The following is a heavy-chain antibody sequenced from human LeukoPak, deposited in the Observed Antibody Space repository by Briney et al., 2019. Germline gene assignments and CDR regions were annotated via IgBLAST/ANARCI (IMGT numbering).Heavy chain of an antibody. CDR2: ISGSGGST. Sequence: GGSLRLSCAASGFTVSSNYMSWVRQAPGKGLEWVSAISGSGGSTYYADSVKGRFTISRDNSKNTLYLQMNSLRAEDTAVYYCAKDLYYGSGRDYFDYWGQGTLVTVSS. CDR1: GFTVSSNY. D-gene: IGHD3-10*01. CDR3: AKDLYYGSGRDYFDY. V-gene: IGHV3-23*01. J-gene: IGHJ4*02.